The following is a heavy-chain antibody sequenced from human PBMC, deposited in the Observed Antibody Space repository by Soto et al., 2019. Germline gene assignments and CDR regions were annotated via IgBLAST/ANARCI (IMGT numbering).Heavy chain of an antibody. CDR3: ASNSHYGDYALDY. CDR1: GFTFSSYW. D-gene: IGHD4-17*01. J-gene: IGHJ4*02. Sequence: EVQLVESGGGLVQPGGSLRLSCAASGFTFSSYWMSWVRQAPGKGLEWVANIKQDGSEKYYVDSVKGRFTISRDNAKNPLYLQMNSLRAEDTAVYYCASNSHYGDYALDYWGQGTLVTVSS. CDR2: IKQDGSEK. V-gene: IGHV3-7*01.